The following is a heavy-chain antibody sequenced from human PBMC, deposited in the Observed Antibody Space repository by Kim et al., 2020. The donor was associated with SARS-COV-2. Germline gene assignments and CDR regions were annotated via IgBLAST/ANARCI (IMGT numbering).Heavy chain of an antibody. CDR1: GGSISSSNW. CDR2: IYHSGST. Sequence: SETLSLTCADSGGSISSSNWWSWVRQPPGKGLEWIGEIYHSGSTNYNPSLKSRVTISVDKSKNQFSLKLSSVTAADTAVYYCARDYYDYVWGSYRQYYFDYWGQGTLVTVFS. V-gene: IGHV4-4*02. D-gene: IGHD3-16*02. J-gene: IGHJ4*02. CDR3: ARDYYDYVWGSYRQYYFDY.